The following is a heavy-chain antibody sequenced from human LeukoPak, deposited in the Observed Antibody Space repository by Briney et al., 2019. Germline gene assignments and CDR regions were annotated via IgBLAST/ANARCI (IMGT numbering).Heavy chain of an antibody. Sequence: SETLSLTCTVSGGSISSSSYYWGWIRQPPGKGLEWIGSIYYSGSTYYNPSLKSRVTISVDTSKNQFSLKLSSVTAADTAVYYCARAEEYGSGGENAFDIWGQGTMVTVSS. J-gene: IGHJ3*02. CDR3: ARAEEYGSGGENAFDI. D-gene: IGHD3-10*01. CDR2: IYYSGST. CDR1: GGSISSSSYY. V-gene: IGHV4-39*07.